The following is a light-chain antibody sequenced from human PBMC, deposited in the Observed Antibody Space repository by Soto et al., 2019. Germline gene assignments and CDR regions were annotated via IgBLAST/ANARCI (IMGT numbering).Light chain of an antibody. CDR3: CSYAGSYSYV. J-gene: IGLJ1*01. V-gene: IGLV2-11*01. CDR1: SSDVGDYNY. Sequence: QSVLTQPRSVSGSPGQSVTISCTGTSSDVGDYNYVSWYQQHPGKAPKLILFDVRKRPSGVPDRFSGSKSGNTASLTISGLQAEDEADYYCCSYAGSYSYVFGTGTKLTVL. CDR2: DVR.